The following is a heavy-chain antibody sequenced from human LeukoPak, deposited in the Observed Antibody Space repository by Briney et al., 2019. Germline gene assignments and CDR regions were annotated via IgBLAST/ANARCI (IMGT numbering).Heavy chain of an antibody. Sequence: PSETLSLTCAVYGGSFSGYYWSWIRQPPGKGLEWIGEINHSGGTNYNPSLKSRVTISVDTSKNQFSLRLSSVTAADTAVYYCARGTRRDGYNWDYYFDYWGQGTLVTVSS. V-gene: IGHV4-34*01. CDR2: INHSGGT. D-gene: IGHD5-24*01. CDR1: GGSFSGYY. CDR3: ARGTRRDGYNWDYYFDY. J-gene: IGHJ4*02.